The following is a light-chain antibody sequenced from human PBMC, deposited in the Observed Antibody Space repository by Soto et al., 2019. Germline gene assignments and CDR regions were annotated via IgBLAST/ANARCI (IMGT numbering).Light chain of an antibody. CDR3: QQSFSTPPT. CDR1: QSISSF. V-gene: IGKV1-39*01. J-gene: IGKJ1*01. CDR2: AAS. Sequence: RISRWSPCHSENEGGIDNITCRASQSISSFLTWYQQKAGKAPKLLIYAASSLQSGVPSRFSGSGSGTDFTLTISSLQPEDFASYYCQQSFSTPPTFDQGAKVDIK.